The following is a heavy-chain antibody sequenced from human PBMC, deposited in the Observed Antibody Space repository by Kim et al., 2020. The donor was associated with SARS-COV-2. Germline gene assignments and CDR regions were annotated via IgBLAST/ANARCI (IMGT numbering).Heavy chain of an antibody. V-gene: IGHV1-69*04. J-gene: IGHJ6*03. Sequence: AQKFQGRVKITADKSTSTAYMELSSLRSEDTAVYYCVKGTTGYFYYYMDVWGKGTTVTVSS. CDR3: VKGTTGYFYYYMDV.